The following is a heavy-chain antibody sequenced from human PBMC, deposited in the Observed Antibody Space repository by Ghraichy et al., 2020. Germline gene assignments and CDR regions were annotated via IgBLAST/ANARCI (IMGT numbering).Heavy chain of an antibody. Sequence: SETLSLTCTVSGGSISSYYRSWIRQPPGKGLEWIGYIYYSGSTNYNPSLKSRVTISVDTSKNQFSLKLSSVTAADTAVYYCARGGYDFWSGLGKFDYWGQGTLVTVSS. CDR1: GGSISSYY. D-gene: IGHD3-3*01. CDR2: IYYSGST. CDR3: ARGGYDFWSGLGKFDY. V-gene: IGHV4-59*01. J-gene: IGHJ4*02.